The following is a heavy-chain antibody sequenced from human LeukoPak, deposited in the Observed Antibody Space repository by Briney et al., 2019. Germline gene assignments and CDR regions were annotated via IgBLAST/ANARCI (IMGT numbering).Heavy chain of an antibody. CDR2: INHTGST. J-gene: IGHJ3*02. CDR1: SGSLRGYY. Sequence: SETLSLTCAVYSGSLRGYYWSWISQSPGKGLKWIGEINHTGSTNYNPSLKSRVTISVDTSNKQFSLKLTSETAADTAVYYCAIHRSAYYLDSSDYHAGDTFDIWGQGTMVTVS. V-gene: IGHV4-34*01. CDR3: AIHRSAYYLDSSDYHAGDTFDI. D-gene: IGHD3-22*01.